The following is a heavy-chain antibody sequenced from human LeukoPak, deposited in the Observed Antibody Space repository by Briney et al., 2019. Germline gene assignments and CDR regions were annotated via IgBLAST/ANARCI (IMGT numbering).Heavy chain of an antibody. CDR3: VTRPDVGMDV. CDR1: GFTFSSYA. CDR2: ISGSGGST. V-gene: IGHV3-23*01. Sequence: GGSLRLSCAASGFTFSSYAMSWVRQAPGKGLEWVSAISGSGGSTYYADSVKGRFTMSRDNAKNSLYLQMNSLRAEDTAVYYCVTRPDVGMDVWGQGTTVTVSS. J-gene: IGHJ6*02. D-gene: IGHD6-6*01.